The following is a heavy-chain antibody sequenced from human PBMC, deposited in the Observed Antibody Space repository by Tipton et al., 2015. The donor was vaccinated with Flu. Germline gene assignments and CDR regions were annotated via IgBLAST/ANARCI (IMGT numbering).Heavy chain of an antibody. J-gene: IGHJ2*01. D-gene: IGHD1-26*01. CDR2: IYPSGNT. V-gene: IGHV4-4*07. CDR3: ARSGSYHHYYFDL. CDR1: GGSLSSYF. Sequence: TLSLTCTVSGGSLSSYFWSWTRQPAGKGLEWIGRIYPSGNTNYNPSLQSRVTMSVDTSRNQFSLSLTSVTAADAAIYYCARSGSYHHYYFDLWVRGTLVSVSS.